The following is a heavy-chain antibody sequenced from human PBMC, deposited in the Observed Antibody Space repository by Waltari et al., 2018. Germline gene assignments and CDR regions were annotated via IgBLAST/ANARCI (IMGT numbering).Heavy chain of an antibody. CDR3: ASLRGQLVNY. V-gene: IGHV4-39*01. D-gene: IGHD6-13*01. CDR2: IYYSGST. Sequence: QLQLQESGPGLVKPSETLSLSCTVSGGSISSSSYYWGWIRQPPGKGLEWIGSIYYSGSTYYNPSLKSRVTISVDTSKNQFSLKLSSVTAADTAVYYCASLRGQLVNYWGQGTLVTVSS. CDR1: GGSISSSSYY. J-gene: IGHJ4*02.